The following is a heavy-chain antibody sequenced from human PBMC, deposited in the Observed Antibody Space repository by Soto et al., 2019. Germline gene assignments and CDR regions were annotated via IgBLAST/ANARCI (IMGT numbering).Heavy chain of an antibody. CDR1: GFTFSSYW. D-gene: IGHD1-26*01. Sequence: EVQLVESGGGLVQPGGPLSLPCAASGFTFSSYWMHWVRQAPGKGLVWVSRINSEGSSTYYADAVKGRFTISRDNAKATLYLQMSSLRAEDTAVYYCAGVIQWGYWGQGTMVTVSS. J-gene: IGHJ4*02. CDR3: AGVIQWGY. V-gene: IGHV3-74*01. CDR2: INSEGSST.